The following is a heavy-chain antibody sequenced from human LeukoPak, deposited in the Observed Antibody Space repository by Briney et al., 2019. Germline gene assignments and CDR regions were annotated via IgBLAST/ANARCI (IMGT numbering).Heavy chain of an antibody. CDR3: AKQLGYCSDGSCYFPY. J-gene: IGHJ4*02. V-gene: IGHV1-46*04. CDR2: INPDGGST. CDR1: GYTFTNYL. D-gene: IGHD2-15*01. Sequence: ASVKVSCKASGYTFTNYLIQWVRQAPGQGLEWMGLINPDGGSTAYAHRLQGRVIMTRDTSTSTAYMDLSSLRSEDTAVYYCAKQLGYCSDGSCYFPYWGQGTLVTVSS.